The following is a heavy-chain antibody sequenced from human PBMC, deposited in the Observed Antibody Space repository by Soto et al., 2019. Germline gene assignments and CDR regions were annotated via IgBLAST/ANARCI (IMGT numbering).Heavy chain of an antibody. CDR3: AKDTITIFGVVIIPYYFDY. V-gene: IGHV3-23*01. CDR1: GFTFSSYA. Sequence: GGSLRLSCAASGFTFSSYAMSWVRQAPGKGLEWVSAISGSGGSTYYADSVKGRFTISRDNSKNTLYLQMNSLRAEDTAVYYCAKDTITIFGVVIIPYYFDYWGQGTLVTVSS. D-gene: IGHD3-3*01. J-gene: IGHJ4*02. CDR2: ISGSGGST.